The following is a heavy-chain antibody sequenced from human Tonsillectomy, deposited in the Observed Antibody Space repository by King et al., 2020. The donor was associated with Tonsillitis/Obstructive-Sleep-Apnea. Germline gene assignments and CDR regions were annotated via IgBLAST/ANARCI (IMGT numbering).Heavy chain of an antibody. CDR1: GFTFSSYA. CDR3: ARDLYGFWSGYYGSLGY. V-gene: IGHV3-30*04. CDR2: ISYDGSNK. Sequence: VQLVESGGGVVQPGRSLRLSCAASGFTFSSYAMHWVRQAPGKGLEWVAVISYDGSNKYYADSVKGRFTISRDNSKNTLYLQMNSLRAEDTAVYYCARDLYGFWSGYYGSLGYWGQGTVVTVSS. D-gene: IGHD3-3*01. J-gene: IGHJ4*02.